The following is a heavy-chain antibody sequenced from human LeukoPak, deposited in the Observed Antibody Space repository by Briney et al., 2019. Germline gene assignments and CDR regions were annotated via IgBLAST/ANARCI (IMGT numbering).Heavy chain of an antibody. CDR3: ARENLRAAAGNAFDI. CDR2: IKQDGSEK. J-gene: IGHJ3*02. Sequence: GGSLRLSCAASGFTFSSYWMSWVRQAPGKGLEWVANIKQDGSEKYYVDSVKGRFTISRDNAKNSLYLQMNSLRAEDTAVYYCARENLRAAAGNAFDIWGQGTMVTVSS. V-gene: IGHV3-7*01. CDR1: GFTFSSYW. D-gene: IGHD6-13*01.